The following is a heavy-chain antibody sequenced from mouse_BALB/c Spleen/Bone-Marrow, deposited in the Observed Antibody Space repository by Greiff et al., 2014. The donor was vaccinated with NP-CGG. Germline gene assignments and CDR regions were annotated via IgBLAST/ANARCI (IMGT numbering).Heavy chain of an antibody. CDR1: GFTFSDFY. V-gene: IGHV7-1*02. D-gene: IGHD2-3*01. J-gene: IGHJ4*01. Sequence: EVKLVESGGGLVQPGGSLRLSCATSGFTFSDFYMEWVRQPPGKRLEWIAASRNKANVYTTEYSASVKSRFIVSRDTSQSILYLQMNALRAEDTAIYYCARNPRWLLAMDYWGQGTSVTVSS. CDR3: ARNPRWLLAMDY. CDR2: SRNKANVYTT.